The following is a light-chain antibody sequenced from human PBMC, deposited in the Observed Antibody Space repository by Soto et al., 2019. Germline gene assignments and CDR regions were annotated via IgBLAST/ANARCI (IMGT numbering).Light chain of an antibody. CDR3: TSWTTSTTMI. J-gene: IGLJ2*01. CDR1: SSDIGAYNF. CDR2: DIN. Sequence: QSALTQPATVSGSPGQAITISGTGTSSDIGAYNFVSWYQQQPGKAPEPMLYDINIRPSGVSNRFSGSKSGNTASLNIPGLRAEDEADYCCTSWTTSTTMIFGGGTKGTVL. V-gene: IGLV2-14*03.